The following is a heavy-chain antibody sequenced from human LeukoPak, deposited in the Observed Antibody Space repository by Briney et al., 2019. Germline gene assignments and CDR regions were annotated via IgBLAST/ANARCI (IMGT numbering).Heavy chain of an antibody. CDR3: LRGGNDC. J-gene: IGHJ4*02. Sequence: GRSLRLSCAASGFTFSSYWMHWVRQAPGKGLVWVSRIDNDGRTTYYTDSVKGRFTISRDNAKNTLYLQMNSLRAEDTAVYYCLRGGNDCWGQGTLVTVSS. V-gene: IGHV3-74*01. CDR1: GFTFSSYW. CDR2: IDNDGRTT. D-gene: IGHD6-25*01.